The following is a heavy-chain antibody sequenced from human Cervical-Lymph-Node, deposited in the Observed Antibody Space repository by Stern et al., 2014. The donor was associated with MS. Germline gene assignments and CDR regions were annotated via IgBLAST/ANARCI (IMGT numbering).Heavy chain of an antibody. Sequence: EVQLVQSGGGLVKPGRSLRLSCTASGFTFSSYTMNWVSQAPGKGLEWVSSIGTAEAYIYYADSVMGRFTISRDNAKNALFLQMDSLRAEDTAIYYCARDGYSYGANYYFDYWGQGALVTVSS. CDR3: ARDGYSYGANYYFDY. D-gene: IGHD5-18*01. CDR2: IGTAEAYI. V-gene: IGHV3-21*01. J-gene: IGHJ4*02. CDR1: GFTFSSYT.